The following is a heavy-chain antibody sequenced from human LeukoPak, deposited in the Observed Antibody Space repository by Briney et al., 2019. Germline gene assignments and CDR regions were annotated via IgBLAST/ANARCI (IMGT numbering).Heavy chain of an antibody. D-gene: IGHD3-3*01. J-gene: IGHJ4*02. Sequence: PGRSLRLSCAASGFTFSSYAMHWVRQAPGKGLEWVAVISYGGSNKYYADAVKGRFTISRDNAKNSLYLQMNSLRAEDTAVYYCARDSRSYDFWSGYEYYFDYWGQGTLVTVSS. CDR1: GFTFSSYA. CDR2: ISYGGSNK. V-gene: IGHV3-30*04. CDR3: ARDSRSYDFWSGYEYYFDY.